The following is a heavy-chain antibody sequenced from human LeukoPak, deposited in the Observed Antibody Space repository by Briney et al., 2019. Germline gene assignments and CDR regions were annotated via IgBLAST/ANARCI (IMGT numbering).Heavy chain of an antibody. CDR2: IYYSGSS. CDR1: GGSISGSSYY. D-gene: IGHD2-15*01. J-gene: IGHJ4*02. CDR3: ARGPLLGVFNY. V-gene: IGHV4-39*01. Sequence: PSETLSLTCTVPGGSISGSSYYWGWIRQPPGKGLEWIGNIYYSGSSYYNPSLKSRVTISVDTSKNQFSLTLSSVTAADTAVYYCARGPLLGVFNYWGQGTLVTVSS.